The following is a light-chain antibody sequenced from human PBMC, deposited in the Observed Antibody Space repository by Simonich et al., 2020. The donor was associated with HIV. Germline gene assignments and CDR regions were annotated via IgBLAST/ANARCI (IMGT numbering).Light chain of an antibody. J-gene: IGLJ3*02. CDR2: DVR. CDR3: SSYTSSNTVM. CDR1: SSDVGGYNY. V-gene: IGLV2-14*03. Sequence: QSALTQPASVSGSPGQSITISCTGTSSDVGGYNYVSWYQQHPGKAPKLMIYDVRNRPSGVSDRFSGSKSGNTASLTVSGLQAEDEAYYYCSSYTSSNTVMFGGGTKLTVL.